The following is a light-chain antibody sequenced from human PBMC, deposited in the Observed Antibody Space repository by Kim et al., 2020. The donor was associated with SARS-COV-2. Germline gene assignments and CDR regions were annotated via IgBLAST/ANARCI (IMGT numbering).Light chain of an antibody. Sequence: GQKVTISCSGSSPNNEKNYVSWYQQLPGTAPKLLLYDYNKRPSGIPDRFSGSKSGTAATLGITGLQTGDEADDDCGAWDSSLNGLVFGGGTKLTVL. J-gene: IGLJ3*02. CDR2: DYN. V-gene: IGLV1-51*01. CDR3: GAWDSSLNGLV. CDR1: SPNNEKNY.